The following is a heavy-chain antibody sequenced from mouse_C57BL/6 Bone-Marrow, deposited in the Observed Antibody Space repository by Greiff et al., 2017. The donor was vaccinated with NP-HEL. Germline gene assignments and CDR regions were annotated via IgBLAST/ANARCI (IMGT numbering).Heavy chain of an antibody. CDR2: ISSGSSTI. V-gene: IGHV5-17*01. D-gene: IGHD2-14*01. J-gene: IGHJ3*01. CDR1: GFTFSDYG. CDR3: AVLGFAY. Sequence: EVKLMESGGGLVKPGGSLKLSCAASGFTFSDYGMHWVRQAPEKGLEWVAYISSGSSTIYYADTVKGRFTISRDNAKNTLFLQMTRLRSEDTAMYYWAVLGFAYWGQGTLVTVSA.